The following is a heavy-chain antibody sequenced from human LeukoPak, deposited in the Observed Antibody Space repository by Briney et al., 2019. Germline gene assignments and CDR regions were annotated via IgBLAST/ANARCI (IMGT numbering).Heavy chain of an antibody. CDR2: ISYDGRNI. CDR1: GFTFNNYG. D-gene: IGHD2-2*01. J-gene: IGHJ4*02. CDR3: AKGPLRGTAAAIDY. Sequence: GGSLRLSCAASGFTFNNYGMHWVRQAPGKGLEWVAVISYDGRNIHYPDSVKGRFTISRDTSTDTLWLQMDSLRTEDTAVYYCAKGPLRGTAAAIDYWGQGTLVTVSS. V-gene: IGHV3-30*18.